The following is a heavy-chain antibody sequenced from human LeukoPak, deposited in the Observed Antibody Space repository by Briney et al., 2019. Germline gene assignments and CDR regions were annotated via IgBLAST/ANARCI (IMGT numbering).Heavy chain of an antibody. J-gene: IGHJ4*02. Sequence: ASVKVSCKASVGTFSSYAISWMRQAPGQGLEWMGRIIPILGIANYAQKFQGRVTITADKSTSTAYMELSSLRSEDTAVYYCASTVLRFLEWLLPTDYWGQGTLVTVSS. CDR3: ASTVLRFLEWLLPTDY. CDR2: IIPILGIA. CDR1: VGTFSSYA. D-gene: IGHD3-3*01. V-gene: IGHV1-69*04.